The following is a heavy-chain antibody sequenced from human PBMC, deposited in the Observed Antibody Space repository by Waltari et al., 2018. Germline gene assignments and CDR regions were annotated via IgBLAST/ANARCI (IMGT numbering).Heavy chain of an antibody. J-gene: IGHJ4*02. Sequence: QVQLVQSGAEVKKPGASVKVSCKASGYTFTSYGISWVRQAPGQGLEWIGWISAYNGNTNYAQKLQGRVTMTTDTSTSTAYMELRSLRSDDTAVYYCARDPTSSYSGSPIPFDYWGQGTLVTVSS. CDR2: ISAYNGNT. V-gene: IGHV1-18*01. CDR1: GYTFTSYG. D-gene: IGHD1-26*01. CDR3: ARDPTSSYSGSPIPFDY.